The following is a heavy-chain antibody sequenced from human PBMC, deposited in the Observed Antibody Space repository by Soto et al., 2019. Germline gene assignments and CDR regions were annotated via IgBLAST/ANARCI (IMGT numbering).Heavy chain of an antibody. CDR2: AYYRSQWYY. D-gene: IGHD2-2*02. CDR3: KKKKGDSRTYTGLDV. CDR1: GDSVSSNSAA. Sequence: SQTLSLTCAISGDSVSSNSAAWNWIRQSPSRGLEWLGRAYYRSQWYYDSAVSVRSRITVIPDTSKNQFSLQLSSVTPEDTAVFFCKKKKGDSRTYTGLDVGGKGTTVTASS. J-gene: IGHJ6*04. V-gene: IGHV6-1*01.